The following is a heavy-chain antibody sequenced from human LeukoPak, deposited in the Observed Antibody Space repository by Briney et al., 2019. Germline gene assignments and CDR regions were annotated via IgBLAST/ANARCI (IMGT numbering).Heavy chain of an antibody. CDR2: ISNSSSAI. Sequence: GGSLRLSCTASGFTFSSYSMNWVRQAPGKGLEWVSYISNSSSAIYYADSVKGRFTISRDNAKNSLYLQMNSLRVEDTAVYYCARAYSGTMAYYFDYWGQGTLVTVSS. CDR1: GFTFSSYS. CDR3: ARAYSGTMAYYFDY. V-gene: IGHV3-48*01. D-gene: IGHD1-26*01. J-gene: IGHJ4*02.